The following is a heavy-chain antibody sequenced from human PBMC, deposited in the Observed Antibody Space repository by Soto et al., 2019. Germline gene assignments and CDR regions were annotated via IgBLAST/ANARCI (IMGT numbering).Heavy chain of an antibody. CDR3: ARSTRSGYDYFDY. CDR2: IYYSGST. CDR1: GGSISSSIYY. D-gene: IGHD5-12*01. V-gene: IGHV4-39*01. J-gene: IGHJ4*02. Sequence: QLQLQESGPGLVTPSETLSLTCTVSGGSISSSIYYWGWIRQPPGKGLEWIGAIYYSGSTYYNPSLKSRVTISVDTSRNQFSLRLSSVTAADTAVYYCARSTRSGYDYFDYWGQGTLVTVSS.